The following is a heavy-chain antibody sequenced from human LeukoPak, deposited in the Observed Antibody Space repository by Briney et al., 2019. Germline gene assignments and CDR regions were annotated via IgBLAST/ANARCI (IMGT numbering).Heavy chain of an antibody. CDR3: ARGRDYYGSGSYSIPYYFDY. Sequence: PSETLSLTCAVSGYSISSGYYWGWIRQPPGKGLEWIGSIYHSGSTYYNPSFKSRVTISVDTSKNQFSLKLSSVTAADTAVYYCARGRDYYGSGSYSIPYYFDYWGQGTLVTVSS. CDR2: IYHSGST. V-gene: IGHV4-38-2*01. J-gene: IGHJ4*02. CDR1: GYSISSGYY. D-gene: IGHD3-10*01.